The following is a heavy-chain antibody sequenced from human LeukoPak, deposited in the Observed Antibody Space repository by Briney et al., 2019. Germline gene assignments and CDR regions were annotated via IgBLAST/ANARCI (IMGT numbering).Heavy chain of an antibody. CDR2: ISYNGVNK. V-gene: IGHV3-30-3*01. CDR1: GFTFSDYA. J-gene: IGHJ4*02. Sequence: GGSLRLSCAASGFTFSDYAMHWVRQAPGKGLEWVTLISYNGVNKYYADPVKGRFTISRDNSKNTLYLQMNSLRAEDTAVYYCRYYYDSSGYYGALDYWGQGTLVTVSS. D-gene: IGHD3-22*01. CDR3: RYYYDSSGYYGALDY.